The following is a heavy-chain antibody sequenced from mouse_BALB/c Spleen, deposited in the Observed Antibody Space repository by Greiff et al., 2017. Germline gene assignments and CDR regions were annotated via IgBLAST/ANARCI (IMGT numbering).Heavy chain of an antibody. V-gene: IGHV2-9-2*01. CDR3: VRSVAFGAMDY. CDR1: GFSLTSYD. J-gene: IGHJ4*01. Sequence: VQRVESGPGLVAPSQSLSITCTVSGFSLTSYDISWIRQPPGKGLEWLGVIWTGGGTNYNSAFMSRLSISKDNSKSQVFLKMNSLQTDDTAIYYCVRSVAFGAMDYWGQGTSVTVSS. CDR2: IWTGGGT.